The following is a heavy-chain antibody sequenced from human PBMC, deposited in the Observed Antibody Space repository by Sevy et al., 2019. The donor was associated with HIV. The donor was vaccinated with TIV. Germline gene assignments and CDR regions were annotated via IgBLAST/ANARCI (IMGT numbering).Heavy chain of an antibody. CDR3: ANAYCGSYSHSYLYALDV. CDR2: ISHDGINE. CDR1: GFSFSYYG. V-gene: IGHV3-30*18. J-gene: IGHJ6*02. Sequence: GGCLRLSCTGSGFSFSYYGIHWVRQAPGKGLDRVALISHDGINEYYADSVKGRFTISRDNSKNTVYLEMNRLRNEDTAIYFWANAYCGSYSHSYLYALDVWGQGTTVTVSS. D-gene: IGHD1-26*01.